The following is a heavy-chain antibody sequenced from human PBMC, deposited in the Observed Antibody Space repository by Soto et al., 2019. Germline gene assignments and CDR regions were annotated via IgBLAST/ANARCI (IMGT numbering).Heavy chain of an antibody. Sequence: GGSLRLSCTASGFTFGDYAMSWVRQAPGKGLEWVGFIRSKAYGGTTEYAASVEGRFTISRDDSKSIAYLQMNSLKTEDTAVYYCTRGADAFDIWGQGTMVTVSS. CDR2: IRSKAYGGTT. J-gene: IGHJ3*02. D-gene: IGHD6-25*01. V-gene: IGHV3-49*04. CDR3: TRGADAFDI. CDR1: GFTFGDYA.